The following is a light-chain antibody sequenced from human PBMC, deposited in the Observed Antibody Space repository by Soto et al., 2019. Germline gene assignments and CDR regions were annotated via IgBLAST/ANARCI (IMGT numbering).Light chain of an antibody. CDR3: QQLNNFPRT. J-gene: IGKJ1*01. CDR1: QGISSY. V-gene: IGKV1-9*01. Sequence: DIQLTQSPSFLSASVGDRVTITCRASQGISSYLAWYQQRPGKAPKLLMYGASTLQSGVPSRFSGSASGTTSTLTINNPQPEDFATYYYQQLNNFPRTFGQGTKVE. CDR2: GAS.